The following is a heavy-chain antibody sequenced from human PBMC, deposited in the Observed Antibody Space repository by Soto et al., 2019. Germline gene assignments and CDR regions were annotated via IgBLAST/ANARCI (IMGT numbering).Heavy chain of an antibody. CDR2: IYYSGST. D-gene: IGHD2-8*02. Sequence: SETLSLTCTVSGGSISSYYWGWIRQPPGKGLEWIGSIYYSGSTYYNPSLKSRVTISVDTSKNQFSLKLSSVTAADTAVYYCARPRHSSWWGWFDPWGQGTLVTVSS. J-gene: IGHJ5*02. CDR3: ARPRHSSWWGWFDP. CDR1: GGSISSYY. V-gene: IGHV4-39*01.